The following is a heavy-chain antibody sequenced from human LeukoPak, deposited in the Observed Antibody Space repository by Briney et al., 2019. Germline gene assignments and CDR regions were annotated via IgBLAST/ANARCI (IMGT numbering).Heavy chain of an antibody. V-gene: IGHV4-59*01. CDR3: AATYYDFWSGYYYYFDY. D-gene: IGHD3-3*01. J-gene: IGHJ4*02. CDR2: IYYSGST. Sequence: SETLSLTCTVSGGSISSYYWSWIRQSPGKGLEWIGYIYYSGSTNYNPSLKSRVTISVDTSKNQFSLKLSSVTAADTAVYYCAATYYDFWSGYYYYFDYWGQGTLVTVSS. CDR1: GGSISSYY.